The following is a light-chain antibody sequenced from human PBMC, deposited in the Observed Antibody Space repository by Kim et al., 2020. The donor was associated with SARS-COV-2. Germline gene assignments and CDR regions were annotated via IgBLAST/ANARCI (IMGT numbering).Light chain of an antibody. Sequence: ASVGDRVTITCRASQSISSWLAWYQQKPGKAPKLLIYKASSLESGVPSRFSGRGSGTEFTLTISSLQPDDFATYYCQQYNSYPLTFGGGTKVDIK. CDR3: QQYNSYPLT. J-gene: IGKJ4*01. V-gene: IGKV1-5*03. CDR1: QSISSW. CDR2: KAS.